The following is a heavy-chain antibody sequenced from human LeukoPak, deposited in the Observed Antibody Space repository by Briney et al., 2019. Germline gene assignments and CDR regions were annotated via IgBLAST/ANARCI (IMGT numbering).Heavy chain of an antibody. J-gene: IGHJ5*02. Sequence: GASVKVSCKASGYTFTTYGISWVRQAPGQGLEWMGWISGYNGDTNYAQNFQGRVTMTTDTSTSTAYMELRSLRSDDTAVYYCARNRVTITTMRYFDPWGQGTRVTVSS. V-gene: IGHV1-18*01. CDR2: ISGYNGDT. CDR3: ARNRVTITTMRYFDP. CDR1: GYTFTTYG. D-gene: IGHD4-11*01.